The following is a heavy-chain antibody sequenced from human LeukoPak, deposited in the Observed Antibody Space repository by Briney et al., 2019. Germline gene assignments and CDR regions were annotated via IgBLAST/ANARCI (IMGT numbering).Heavy chain of an antibody. CDR2: TYYRSKWYN. Sequence: SQTLSLTCAISGDSVSSNSAAWNWIRQSPSRGLEWLGRTYYRSKWYNDYAVSVKIRITINPDTSKNQFSLQLNSVTPADTAVYYCARTVRDFWSGYSQIDYWGQGTLVTVSS. V-gene: IGHV6-1*01. CDR3: ARTVRDFWSGYSQIDY. D-gene: IGHD3-3*01. CDR1: GDSVSSNSAA. J-gene: IGHJ4*02.